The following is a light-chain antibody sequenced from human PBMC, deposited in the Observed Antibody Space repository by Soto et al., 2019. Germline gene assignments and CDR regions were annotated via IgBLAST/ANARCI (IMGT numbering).Light chain of an antibody. CDR3: LQHKSYPLT. V-gene: IGKV1-17*01. CDR1: QGIGND. Sequence: DIQMTPSPSSLSASVGDRVTITCRASQGIGNDLGWYQQKPGKAPKRLIYSSFILQSGVPSRFSGSGSGTEFTLTISSLQPEDFATYYCLQHKSYPLTFGQGTRLEIK. CDR2: SSF. J-gene: IGKJ5*01.